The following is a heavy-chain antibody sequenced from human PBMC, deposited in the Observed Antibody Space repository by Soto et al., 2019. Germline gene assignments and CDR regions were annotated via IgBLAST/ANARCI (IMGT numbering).Heavy chain of an antibody. CDR1: GYTFSGHY. CDR2: INPKSGGT. CDR3: ARGLYSSPAYFFDS. V-gene: IGHV1-2*02. D-gene: IGHD6-13*01. Sequence: QVQLVQSGAEVRKPGASVKVSCIVTGYTFSGHYLHWVRQAPGQGLEWMGWINPKSGGTNYAQKFQDRVTMTADTSVSAASMELTSLRYDDTAVFYCARGLYSSPAYFFDSWGQGTLVTVSS. J-gene: IGHJ4*02.